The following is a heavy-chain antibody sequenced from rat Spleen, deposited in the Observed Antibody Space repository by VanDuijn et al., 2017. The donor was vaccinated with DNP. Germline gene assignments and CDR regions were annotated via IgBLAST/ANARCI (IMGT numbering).Heavy chain of an antibody. CDR3: TNTWFAY. Sequence: EVQLVESGGGLVQPGRSLKLSCAASGFTFSDYYMAWVRQAPTKGLEWVAYIGSDGYAPYYRDSVKGRFTISRDNAKSSLYLQMDSLRSEDTATYYCTNTWFAYWGQGTLVTVSS. CDR2: IGSDGYAP. CDR1: GFTFSDYY. J-gene: IGHJ3*01. V-gene: IGHV5-20*01.